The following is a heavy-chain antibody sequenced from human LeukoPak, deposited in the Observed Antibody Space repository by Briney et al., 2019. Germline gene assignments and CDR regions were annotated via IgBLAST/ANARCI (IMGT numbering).Heavy chain of an antibody. D-gene: IGHD6-19*01. J-gene: IGHJ4*02. CDR2: ISAYNGNT. CDR1: GYTFTSYG. V-gene: IGHV1-18*01. Sequence: ASVKVSCKASGYTFTSYGISWVRQAPGQGLEWMGWISAYNGNTNYAQKLQGRVTMTTDTSTSTVYMELRSLRSDDTAVYYCARDEGIAVAGTIRYWGQGTLVTVSS. CDR3: ARDEGIAVAGTIRY.